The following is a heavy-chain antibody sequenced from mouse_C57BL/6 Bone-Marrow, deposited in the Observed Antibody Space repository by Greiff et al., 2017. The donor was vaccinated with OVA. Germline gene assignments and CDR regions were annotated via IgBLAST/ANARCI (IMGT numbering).Heavy chain of an antibody. CDR1: GFTFSSYG. CDR2: ISSGGSYT. J-gene: IGHJ2*01. D-gene: IGHD2-4*01. Sequence: EVKLVESGGDLVKPGGSLKLSCAASGFTFSSYGMSWVRQTPDKRLEWVATISSGGSYTYYPDSVKGRFTISRTQAKNTLYLHMSSLKSEDTAMYYCARLWDYDWGGFDYWGQGTTLTVSS. CDR3: ARLWDYDWGGFDY. V-gene: IGHV5-6*01.